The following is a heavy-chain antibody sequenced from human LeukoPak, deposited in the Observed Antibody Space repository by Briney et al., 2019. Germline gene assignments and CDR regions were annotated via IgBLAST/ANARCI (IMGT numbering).Heavy chain of an antibody. Sequence: PSETLSLTCAVYGGSFSGYYWSWIRQPPGKGLEWIGEINHSGSTNYNPSLKSRVTISVDTSKNQFSLKLSSVTAADTAMYYCARHPDTYYDILTGGPAAVDYWGQGTLVTVSS. CDR1: GGSFSGYY. CDR2: INHSGST. V-gene: IGHV4-34*01. CDR3: ARHPDTYYDILTGGPAAVDY. J-gene: IGHJ4*02. D-gene: IGHD3-9*01.